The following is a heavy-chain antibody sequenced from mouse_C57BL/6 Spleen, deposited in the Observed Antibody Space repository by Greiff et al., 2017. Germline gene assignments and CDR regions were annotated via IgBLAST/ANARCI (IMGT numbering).Heavy chain of an antibody. V-gene: IGHV1-52*01. CDR3: ARFDYDGAY. J-gene: IGHJ3*01. D-gene: IGHD2-4*01. Sequence: VQLQQPGAELVRPGSSVKLSCKASGYTFTSYWMHWVKQRPIQGLEWIGNIDPSDSETHYNQKFKDKATLTVDKSSSTAYMQLSSLTSEDSVVYYCARFDYDGAYWGQGTLVTVSA. CDR2: IDPSDSET. CDR1: GYTFTSYW.